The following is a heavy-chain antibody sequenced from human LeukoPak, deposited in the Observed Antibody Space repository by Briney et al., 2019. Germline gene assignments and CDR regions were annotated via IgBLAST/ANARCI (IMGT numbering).Heavy chain of an antibody. V-gene: IGHV5-51*01. CDR3: ARPTYYYDSSGYYVDP. J-gene: IGHJ5*02. D-gene: IGHD3-22*01. CDR1: GYSFTSYW. Sequence: GESMKISCKGSGYSFTSYWIGWVRQMPGKGLEWMGIIHPGDSDTRYSPSFQGQVTISADKSISTAYLQWSSLKASDTAMYYCARPTYYYDSSGYYVDPWGQGTLVTVSS. CDR2: IHPGDSDT.